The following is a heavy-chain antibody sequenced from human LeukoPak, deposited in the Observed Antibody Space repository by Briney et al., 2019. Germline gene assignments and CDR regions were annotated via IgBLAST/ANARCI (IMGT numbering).Heavy chain of an antibody. J-gene: IGHJ4*02. CDR2: IYHSGST. CDR1: GGSISSGDYY. V-gene: IGHV4-30-2*01. Sequence: SETLSLTCTVSGGSISSGDYYWSWIRQPPGRGLEWIGYIYHSGSTYYNPSLKSRVTISVDRSKNQFSLKLSSVTAADTAVYYCAREHYGVPTGGDYWGQGTLVTVSS. D-gene: IGHD4-17*01. CDR3: AREHYGVPTGGDY.